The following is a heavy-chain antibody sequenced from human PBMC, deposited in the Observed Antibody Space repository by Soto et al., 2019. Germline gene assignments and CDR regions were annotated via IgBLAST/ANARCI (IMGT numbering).Heavy chain of an antibody. J-gene: IGHJ5*02. CDR3: AKDLYVQPPSGWFDP. CDR1: GFPFSDHA. V-gene: IGHV3-23*01. Sequence: RLSCAASGFPFSDHAMHWVRQTPGKGLEWVSAITGRGDSTYYADSVKGRFTISRDNSKSTLYLQMMSLRAEDTAVHYCAKDLYVQPPSGWFDPWGQGTVVTVSS. D-gene: IGHD1-26*01. CDR2: ITGRGDST.